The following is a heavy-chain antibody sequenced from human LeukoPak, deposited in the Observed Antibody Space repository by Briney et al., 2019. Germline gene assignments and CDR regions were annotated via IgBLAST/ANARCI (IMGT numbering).Heavy chain of an antibody. CDR2: INPNSGGT. V-gene: IGHV1-2*02. CDR3: ARARLYDSSGYPDY. D-gene: IGHD3-22*01. CDR1: VYTFTGYY. J-gene: IGHJ4*02. Sequence: ASVKVSCKASVYTFTGYYMHWVRQAPGQGLEWMGWINPNSGGTNYAQKFQGRVTMTRDTSISTACMELSRLRSDDTAVYYCARARLYDSSGYPDYWGQGTLVTVSS.